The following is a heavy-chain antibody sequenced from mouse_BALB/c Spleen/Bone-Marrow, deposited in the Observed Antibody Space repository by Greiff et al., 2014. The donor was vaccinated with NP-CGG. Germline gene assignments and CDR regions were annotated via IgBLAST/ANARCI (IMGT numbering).Heavy chain of an antibody. Sequence: VKLVESGAELMKPGASVKISCKTSGYTFSSYWIEWVKQRPGHGLEWIGEILPGSGSTNSNEKFKGKATFTADTSSNTAYMQLSSLKSEDSAVYYCARELGLRLAYWGQGTLVTVSA. CDR3: ARELGLRLAY. CDR1: GYTFSSYW. D-gene: IGHD3-1*01. CDR2: ILPGSGST. J-gene: IGHJ3*01. V-gene: IGHV1-9*01.